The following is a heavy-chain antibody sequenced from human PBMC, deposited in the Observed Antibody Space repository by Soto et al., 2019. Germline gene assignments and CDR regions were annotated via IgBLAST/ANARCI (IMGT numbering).Heavy chain of an antibody. CDR1: GISLTNSGVG. J-gene: IGHJ6*02. CDR3: AQMDFDLYGMDV. D-gene: IGHD3-9*01. Sequence: QITLTESGPTLVKPTQTLTLTCTFSGISLTNSGVGVSWIRQPPGKALEWLAVIYWDDAKHFSPSQKSRLTITQDTAKNQVVLTMTTMDSVATATYFCAQMDFDLYGMDVWGQGTTVIVSS. V-gene: IGHV2-5*02. CDR2: IYWDDAK.